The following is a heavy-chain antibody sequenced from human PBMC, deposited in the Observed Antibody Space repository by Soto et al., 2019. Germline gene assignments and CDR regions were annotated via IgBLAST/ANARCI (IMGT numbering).Heavy chain of an antibody. Sequence: EVQLVESGGGLVKPGGSLRLSCAASGFTFNNAWMSWVRQAPGKGLEWVGRVKSKTDGGTTDYAAPVKGRFTISRDDSKNTLYLPMNSMKTEDTAVYYSTTDRITIFGVVIKGGDAFDIWGQGRMVTVSS. D-gene: IGHD3-3*01. CDR3: TTDRITIFGVVIKGGDAFDI. CDR2: VKSKTDGGTT. CDR1: GFTFNNAW. J-gene: IGHJ3*02. V-gene: IGHV3-15*01.